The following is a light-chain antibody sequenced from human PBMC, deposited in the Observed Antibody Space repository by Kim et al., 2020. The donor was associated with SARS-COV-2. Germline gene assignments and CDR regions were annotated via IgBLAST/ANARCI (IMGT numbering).Light chain of an antibody. CDR1: QSVLSSSNNRNY. CDR2: GAS. V-gene: IGKV4-1*01. J-gene: IGKJ5*01. Sequence: RATITCKSSQSVLSSSNNRNYLSWHQQKPGQPPRLLIYGASSRKSGVPDRFGGSVSGTDFTLTISSLQAEDVAVYYCQQYYTTPITFGQGTRLEIK. CDR3: QQYYTTPIT.